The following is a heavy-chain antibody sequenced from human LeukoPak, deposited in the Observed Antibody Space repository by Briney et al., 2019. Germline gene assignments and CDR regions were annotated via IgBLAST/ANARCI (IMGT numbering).Heavy chain of an antibody. CDR2: ISYDGINK. Sequence: GGSLRLSCAASGFTFSSYAMSWVRQAPGKGLKWVAFISYDGINKYADSVKGRFTISRDNSKNTLYLQMNSLRAEDTAVYYCAKDPDCTSGIRYTFFDYWGQGTLVTVSS. D-gene: IGHD2-8*01. CDR3: AKDPDCTSGIRYTFFDY. CDR1: GFTFSSYA. V-gene: IGHV3-30*18. J-gene: IGHJ4*02.